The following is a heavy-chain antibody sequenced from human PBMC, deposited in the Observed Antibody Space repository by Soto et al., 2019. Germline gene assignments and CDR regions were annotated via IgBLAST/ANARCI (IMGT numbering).Heavy chain of an antibody. Sequence: PAGSLRLSCAASGFTFSIDGMHWVCQAQGKGLEWVAVISYDGSNKYYADSVKGRFTISRDNSKNTLYLQMNSLRAEDTAVYYCANSGSDDDYYYYYMDVWGKGTTVTVSS. J-gene: IGHJ6*03. V-gene: IGHV3-30*18. D-gene: IGHD3-10*01. CDR1: GFTFSIDG. CDR3: ANSGSDDDYYYYYMDV. CDR2: ISYDGSNK.